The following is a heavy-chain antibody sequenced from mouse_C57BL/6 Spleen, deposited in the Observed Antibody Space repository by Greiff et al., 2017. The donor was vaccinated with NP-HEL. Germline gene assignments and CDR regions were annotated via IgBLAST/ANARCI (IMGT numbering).Heavy chain of an antibody. V-gene: IGHV1-52*01. D-gene: IGHD2-3*01. J-gene: IGHJ3*01. CDR3: ERSSYDGCYGCWFAY. CDR1: GYTFTSYW. CDR2: IDPSDSET. Sequence: QVQLQQPGAELVRPGSSVKLSCKASGYTFTSYWMHWVKQRPIQGLEWIGNIDPSDSETHYNQKFKDKATLTVDKSSSTAYMQLSSLTSEDSAVYYCERSSYDGCYGCWFAYWGQGTLVTVSA.